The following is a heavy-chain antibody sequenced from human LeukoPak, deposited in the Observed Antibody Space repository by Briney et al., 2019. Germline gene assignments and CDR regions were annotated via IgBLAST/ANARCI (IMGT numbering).Heavy chain of an antibody. CDR2: ISYSSSYI. Sequence: GGSLRLSCAASGFTFSSYSMNWVRQAPGKGLEWVSSISYSSSYIYYADSVKGRFTISRDNAKNSLYLQMNSLRAEDTAVYYCARKYYYDSSGYWVFDYWGQGTLVTVSS. CDR1: GFTFSSYS. V-gene: IGHV3-21*01. CDR3: ARKYYYDSSGYWVFDY. J-gene: IGHJ4*02. D-gene: IGHD3-22*01.